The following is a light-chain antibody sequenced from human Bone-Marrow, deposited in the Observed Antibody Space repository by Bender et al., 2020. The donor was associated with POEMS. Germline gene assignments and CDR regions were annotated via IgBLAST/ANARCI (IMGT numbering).Light chain of an antibody. CDR3: SARTTSNTWV. Sequence: SALTQPPSVSGSPGQSVTISCTRPNSDVGFYNRVCWYQQPPGTAPKLLIYEVTYRPSGVPDRFSGSSSGNTASLTISGLQAEDEADYYCSARTTSNTWVFGGGTKLTVL. CDR2: EVT. V-gene: IGLV2-18*02. J-gene: IGLJ3*02. CDR1: NSDVGFYNR.